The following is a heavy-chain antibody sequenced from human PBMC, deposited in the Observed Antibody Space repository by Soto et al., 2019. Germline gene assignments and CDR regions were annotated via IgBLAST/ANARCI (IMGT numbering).Heavy chain of an antibody. CDR1: GYTFTSYG. J-gene: IGHJ3*02. Sequence: ASVKVSCKASGYTFTSYGISWVRQAPGQGLEWMGWISAYNGNTNYAQKLQGRVTMTTDTSTSTAYMELRSLRSDDTAVYYCARERKAVNNWNYFSTPTPIDAFEIWGQGTMVTVSS. CDR2: ISAYNGNT. D-gene: IGHD1-7*01. V-gene: IGHV1-18*04. CDR3: ARERKAVNNWNYFSTPTPIDAFEI.